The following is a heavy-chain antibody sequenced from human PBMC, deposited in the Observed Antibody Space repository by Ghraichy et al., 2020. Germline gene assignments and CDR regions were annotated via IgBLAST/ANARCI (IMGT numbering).Heavy chain of an antibody. V-gene: IGHV4-39*01. CDR1: GGSISSSSYY. CDR3: AGTWGESRDAFDI. D-gene: IGHD3-16*01. CDR2: IYYSGST. Sequence: SETLSLTCTVSGGSISSSSYYWGWIRQPPGKGLEWIGSIYYSGSTYYNPSLKSRVTISVDTSKNQFSLKLSSVTAADTAVYYCAGTWGESRDAFDIWGQGTMVTVSS. J-gene: IGHJ3*02.